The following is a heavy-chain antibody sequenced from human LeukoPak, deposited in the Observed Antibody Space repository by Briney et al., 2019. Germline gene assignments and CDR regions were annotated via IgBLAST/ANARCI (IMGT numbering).Heavy chain of an antibody. CDR2: IYYSGST. J-gene: IGHJ5*02. CDR1: GGSISSYY. Sequence: SETLSLTCTVSGGSISSYYWSWIRQPPGKGLEWIGYIYYSGSTNYNPSLKSRVTISVDTSKNQFSLKLSSVTAADTAVYYCARAWGYYDRGGFDPWGQGTLVTVSS. D-gene: IGHD3-22*01. CDR3: ARAWGYYDRGGFDP. V-gene: IGHV4-59*01.